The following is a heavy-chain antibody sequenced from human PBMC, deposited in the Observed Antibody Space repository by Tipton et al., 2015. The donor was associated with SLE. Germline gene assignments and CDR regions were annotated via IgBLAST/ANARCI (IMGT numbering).Heavy chain of an antibody. D-gene: IGHD3-3*01. CDR1: GGSISSYY. CDR3: ARSGYWIDYYYYCYMDV. V-gene: IGHV4-59*01. J-gene: IGHJ6*03. CDR2: IYYSGST. Sequence: TLSLTCTVSGGSISSYYWSWIRQPPGKGLEWIGYIYYSGSTNYNPSLKSRVTISVDTSKNQFSLKLSSVTAADTAVHYCARSGYWIDYYYYCYMDVWGKGTTVTVSS.